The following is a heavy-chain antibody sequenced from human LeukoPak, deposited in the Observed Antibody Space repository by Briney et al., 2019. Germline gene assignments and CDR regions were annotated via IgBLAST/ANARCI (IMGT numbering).Heavy chain of an antibody. J-gene: IGHJ4*02. CDR1: GFTFSSYW. D-gene: IGHD6-19*01. CDR3: ARDGTYSSGWYRGAADY. CDR2: IKQDGSEK. V-gene: IGHV3-7*01. Sequence: GGSLRLSCAASGFTFSSYWMSWVRQAPGKGLEWVANIKQDGSEKYYVDSVKGRFTISRDNAKNSLYLQMNSLRAEDTAVYYCARDGTYSSGWYRGAADYWGQGALVTVSS.